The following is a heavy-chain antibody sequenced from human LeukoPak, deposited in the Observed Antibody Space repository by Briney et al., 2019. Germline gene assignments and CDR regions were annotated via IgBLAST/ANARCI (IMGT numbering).Heavy chain of an antibody. V-gene: IGHV1-2*02. D-gene: IGHD3-22*01. J-gene: IGHJ4*02. Sequence: ASVKVSCKASGYTFTGYYMHWVRQAPGQGLEWMGWINPNSGGTNYAQKFQGRATMTRDTSISTAYMELSRLRSDDTAVYYCARRPKWLLRGPFDYWGQGTLVTVSS. CDR3: ARRPKWLLRGPFDY. CDR2: INPNSGGT. CDR1: GYTFTGYY.